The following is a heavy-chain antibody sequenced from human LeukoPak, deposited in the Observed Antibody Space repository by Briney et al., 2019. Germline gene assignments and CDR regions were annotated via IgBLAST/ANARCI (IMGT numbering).Heavy chain of an antibody. CDR3: AGIRYFDWLPRAYYYGMDV. CDR1: GGSISSGSYY. Sequence: SQTLSLTCTVSGGSISSGSYYWSWIRQPAGKGLEWIGRIYTSGSTNYNPSLKSRVTISVDTSKNQFSLKLSSVTAADTAVYYCAGIRYFDWLPRAYYYGMDVWGQGTTVTVSS. V-gene: IGHV4-61*02. D-gene: IGHD3-9*01. J-gene: IGHJ6*02. CDR2: IYTSGST.